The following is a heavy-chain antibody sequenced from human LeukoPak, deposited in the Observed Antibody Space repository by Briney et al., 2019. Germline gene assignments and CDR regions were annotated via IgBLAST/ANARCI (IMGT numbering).Heavy chain of an antibody. CDR2: ISAYNGST. V-gene: IGHV1-18*01. J-gene: IGHJ4*02. Sequence: ASVKVSCKASGYTFTSYGISWVRQAPGQGLEWMGWISAYNGSTNYAQKLQGRVTMTTDTSTSTAYMELRSLRSDDTAVYYCARQSPPHVDTAMVWVTYWGQGTLVTVSS. D-gene: IGHD5-18*01. CDR3: ARQSPPHVDTAMVWVTY. CDR1: GYTFTSYG.